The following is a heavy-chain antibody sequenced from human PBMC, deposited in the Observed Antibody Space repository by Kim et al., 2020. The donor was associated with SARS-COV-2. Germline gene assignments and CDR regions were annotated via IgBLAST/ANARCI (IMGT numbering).Heavy chain of an antibody. CDR1: GGTFSSYA. Sequence: PVKVSCKASGGTFSSYAISWVRQAPGQGLEWMGRIIPILGIANYAQKFQGRVTITADKSTSTAYMELSSLRSEDTAVYYCARDRGSYDYGDYAPDYWGQ. CDR3: ARDRGSYDYGDYAPDY. D-gene: IGHD4-17*01. V-gene: IGHV1-69*04. J-gene: IGHJ4*02. CDR2: IIPILGIA.